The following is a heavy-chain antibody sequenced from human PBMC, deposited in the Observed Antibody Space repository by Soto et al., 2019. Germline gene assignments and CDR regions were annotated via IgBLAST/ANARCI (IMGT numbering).Heavy chain of an antibody. D-gene: IGHD2-15*01. CDR3: ARGGYCSGGSCSGWFDS. CDR1: GVSLTTNNW. J-gene: IGHJ5*01. Sequence: QVQLQESGPGLVKPSETLSLTCAVSGVSLTTNNWWTWVRQAPGKGLEWVGEIYQTGNTNYNPSLNCRVIASLDESKNQFFLKLTSVTAADTAIYYCARGGYCSGGSCSGWFDSWGQGTLVTVSS. V-gene: IGHV4-4*02. CDR2: IYQTGNT.